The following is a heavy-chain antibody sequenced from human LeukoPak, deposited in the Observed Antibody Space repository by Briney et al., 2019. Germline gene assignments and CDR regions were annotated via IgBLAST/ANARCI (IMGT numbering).Heavy chain of an antibody. CDR3: AKDNAGDFWSGYYTGFNY. D-gene: IGHD3-3*01. J-gene: IGHJ4*02. Sequence: GGSLRLSCAASGFTFSSYVMSWVRQAPGKGLEWVSAISGSGGSTYYADSVKGRFTISRDNSKSTLYLQMNSLRAEDTAVYYCAKDNAGDFWSGYYTGFNYWGQGTLVIVSS. CDR2: ISGSGGST. V-gene: IGHV3-23*01. CDR1: GFTFSSYV.